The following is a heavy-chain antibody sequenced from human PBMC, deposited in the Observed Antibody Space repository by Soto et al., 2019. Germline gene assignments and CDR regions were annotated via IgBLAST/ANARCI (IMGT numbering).Heavy chain of an antibody. V-gene: IGHV3-64D*06. CDR2: ISSNGGST. J-gene: IGHJ4*02. CDR3: VKDRYVDY. CDR1: VFTISSYA. Sequence: WWSLRLSCSVFVFTISSYAMHWFRQAPGKGLQYVSSISSNGGSTYYADSVKGRFTISRDNSKNTLYLQMSSLRVEDTAVYYCVKDRYVDYWGQGTLVTVSS.